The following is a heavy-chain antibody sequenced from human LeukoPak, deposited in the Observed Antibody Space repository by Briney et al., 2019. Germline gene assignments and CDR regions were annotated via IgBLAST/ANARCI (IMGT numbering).Heavy chain of an antibody. CDR3: ATWVSSGYTGFDY. CDR2: LDPEDGET. Sequence: ASVKVSCKVSGYTLTELSMHWVRQAPGKGFEGMGGLDPEDGETIYAQKFQVRVHMTEDTSNDAVYMEMSRLRAEATAVYYCATWVSSGYTGFDYWGQATLVTVSS. D-gene: IGHD3-22*01. CDR1: GYTLTELS. V-gene: IGHV1-24*01. J-gene: IGHJ4*02.